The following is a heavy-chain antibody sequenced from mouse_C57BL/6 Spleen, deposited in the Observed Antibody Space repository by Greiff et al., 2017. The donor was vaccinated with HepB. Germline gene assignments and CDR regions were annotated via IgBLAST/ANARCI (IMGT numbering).Heavy chain of an antibody. V-gene: IGHV5-17*01. CDR1: GFTFSDYG. CDR3: AKTRAYYGSSYSYFDY. CDR2: ISSGSSTI. Sequence: EVQGVESGGGLVKPGGSLKLSCADSGFTFSDYGMHWVRQAPEKGLEWVAYISSGSSTIYYADTVKGRFTISRDNAKNTLFLQMTSLRSEDTAMYYCAKTRAYYGSSYSYFDYWGQGTTLTVSS. D-gene: IGHD1-1*01. J-gene: IGHJ2*01.